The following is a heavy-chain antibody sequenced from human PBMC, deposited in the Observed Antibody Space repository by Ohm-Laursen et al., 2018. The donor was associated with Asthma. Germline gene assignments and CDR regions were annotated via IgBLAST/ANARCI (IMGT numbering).Heavy chain of an antibody. D-gene: IGHD1-20*01. CDR1: GFTFSNYD. Sequence: SLRLSCSASGFTFSNYDMTWVRQGPGKGLEWVATISGNGVNTYYADSVKGRFTNSRDNSQNTVYLQMNSLRAEDTAVYYCAKRYLLTGGGHFDYWGQGTLVTVSS. CDR2: ISGNGVNT. CDR3: AKRYLLTGGGHFDY. V-gene: IGHV3-23*01. J-gene: IGHJ4*02.